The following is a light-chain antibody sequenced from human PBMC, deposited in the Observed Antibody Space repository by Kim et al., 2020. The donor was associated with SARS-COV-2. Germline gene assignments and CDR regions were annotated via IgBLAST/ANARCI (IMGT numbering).Light chain of an antibody. Sequence: IMMTQSPLSLSVTPGQPASISCKSSQSLLQSDGKTSLYWYLQKAGQPPQLLINEVFNRFSGAPDRFSGSGSGTDFTLKISRVESEDVGVYYCMQTMDLPITFGQGTRLEIK. CDR3: MQTMDLPIT. CDR2: EVF. J-gene: IGKJ5*01. V-gene: IGKV2D-29*01. CDR1: QSLLQSDGKTS.